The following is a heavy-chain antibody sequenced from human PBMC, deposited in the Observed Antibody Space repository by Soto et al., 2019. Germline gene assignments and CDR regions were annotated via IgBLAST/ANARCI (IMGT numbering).Heavy chain of an antibody. V-gene: IGHV5-10-1*01. D-gene: IGHD3-22*01. CDR1: GYSFTSYC. CDR3: ATSTYYYDSSGYYFFGMDV. CDR2: IDPSDSYT. J-gene: IGHJ6*02. Sequence: AGSLNTSYKGCGYSFTSYCISQVRHLPGEGLVGVGRIDPSDSYTNYSPSFQGHVTISADRSISTAYLQWSSLKASDTAMYYCATSTYYYDSSGYYFFGMDVWGQGTTVTVSS.